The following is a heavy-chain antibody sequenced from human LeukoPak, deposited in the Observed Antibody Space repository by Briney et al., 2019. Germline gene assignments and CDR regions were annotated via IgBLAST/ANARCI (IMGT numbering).Heavy chain of an antibody. V-gene: IGHV3-48*02. Sequence: GGSLRLSCAASGFTFSSYSMNWVRQAPGKGLEWVSYISSSSSTIYYADSVKGRFTISRDNAKNSLYLQMNSLRDEDTAVYYCARKVAYCGGDCYHDAFDIWGQGTVVTVSS. CDR2: ISSSSSTI. CDR3: ARKVAYCGGDCYHDAFDI. CDR1: GFTFSSYS. D-gene: IGHD2-21*02. J-gene: IGHJ3*02.